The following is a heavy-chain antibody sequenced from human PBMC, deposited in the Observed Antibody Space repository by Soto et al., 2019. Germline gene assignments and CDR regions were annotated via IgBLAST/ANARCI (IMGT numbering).Heavy chain of an antibody. CDR3: ARGGIAARPTQARYNWFDP. J-gene: IGHJ5*02. V-gene: IGHV1-18*01. D-gene: IGHD6-6*01. CDR2: ISAYNGNT. Sequence: ASVKVSCKASGYTFTSYGISWVRQAPGQGLEWMGWISAYNGNTNYAQKLQGRVTMTTDTSTSTAYMELRSLRSDDTAVYYCARGGIAARPTQARYNWFDPWGQGTLVTVSS. CDR1: GYTFTSYG.